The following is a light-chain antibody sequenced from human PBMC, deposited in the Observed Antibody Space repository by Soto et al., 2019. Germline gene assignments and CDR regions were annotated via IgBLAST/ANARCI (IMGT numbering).Light chain of an antibody. CDR3: QQYGSSQWT. CDR2: GAS. CDR1: QSFSNND. J-gene: IGKJ1*01. V-gene: IGKV3-20*01. Sequence: NVLTQSPGTLSLSPGERATLSCRASQSFSNNDLAWYQQKPGQAPRLLIYGASTRATGIPARFSGSGSGTEFTLTISSLQSEDFAVYYCQQYGSSQWTFGQGTKVDIK.